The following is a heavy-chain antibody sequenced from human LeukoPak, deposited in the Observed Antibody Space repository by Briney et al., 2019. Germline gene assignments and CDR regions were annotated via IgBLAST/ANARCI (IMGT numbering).Heavy chain of an antibody. CDR3: ARDRGGLHYLDY. Sequence: GGSLRLSCAASGFTFSSYGMHWVRQAPGKGLEWVAVISYDGSNKYYADSVKGRFTISRDNSKNTLYLQMNSLRAEDTAVYYCARDRGGLHYLDYWGQGTLVTVSS. CDR2: ISYDGSNK. D-gene: IGHD4-11*01. J-gene: IGHJ4*02. V-gene: IGHV3-30*03. CDR1: GFTFSSYG.